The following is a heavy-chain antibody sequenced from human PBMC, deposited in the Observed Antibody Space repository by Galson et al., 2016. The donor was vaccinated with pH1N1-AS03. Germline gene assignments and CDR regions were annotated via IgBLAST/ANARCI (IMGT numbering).Heavy chain of an antibody. CDR1: GFTFSTYG. CDR2: IGSDGGKT. CDR3: ARDLRAVADPY. V-gene: IGHV3-30*02. J-gene: IGHJ4*02. D-gene: IGHD4-23*01. Sequence: SLRLSCAASGFTFSTYGMHWVRQAPGMGLEWVAFIGSDGGKTLYGDFVKGRFTISRDNSKNTLFLQMNSLRPEDTAVYFCARDLRAVADPYWGQGTLVTVSS.